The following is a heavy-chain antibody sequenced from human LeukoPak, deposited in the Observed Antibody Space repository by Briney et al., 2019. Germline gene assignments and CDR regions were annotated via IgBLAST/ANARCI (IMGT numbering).Heavy chain of an antibody. CDR1: GFTFSSYW. J-gene: IGHJ6*03. CDR2: IRQDGTEK. Sequence: GGSLRLSCAASGFTFSSYWMSWVRQAPGKGLEWVANIRQDGTEKYYVDSVKGRFTISRDNAKNSLYLQMNSLRAEDTAVYYCARDSSACSGGSCLQYYYYYYMDVWGKGTTVTVSS. V-gene: IGHV3-7*01. CDR3: ARDSSACSGGSCLQYYYYYYMDV. D-gene: IGHD2-15*01.